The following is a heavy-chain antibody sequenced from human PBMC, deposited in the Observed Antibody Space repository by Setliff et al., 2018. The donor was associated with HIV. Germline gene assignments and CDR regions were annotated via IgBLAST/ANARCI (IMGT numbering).Heavy chain of an antibody. CDR1: GFTFDDYT. CDR3: ARETTSGWSDMDF. D-gene: IGHD2-2*01. V-gene: IGHV3-43*01. J-gene: IGHJ4*02. Sequence: PGGSLRLSCAASGFTFDDYTMHWVRQAPGKGLEWVSLINWDGATTYYADSVKGRFTISRDNSKNSLYLQMISLTIEDAALYYCARETTSGWSDMDFWGRGTLVTVSS. CDR2: INWDGATT.